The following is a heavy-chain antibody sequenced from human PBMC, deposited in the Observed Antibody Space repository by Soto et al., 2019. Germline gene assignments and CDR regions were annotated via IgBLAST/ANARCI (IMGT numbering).Heavy chain of an antibody. V-gene: IGHV4-31*03. CDR2: IYYSGST. CDR1: GGSISSGGYY. CDR3: ARVSYDSSGYYYVRLGCAFDI. Sequence: QVQLQESGPGLVKPSQTLSLTCTVSGGSISSGGYYWSWIRQHPGKGLEWIGYIYYSGSTYYNPSLKSRVTISVDTSKNQFSLKLSSVTAADTAVYYCARVSYDSSGYYYVRLGCAFDIWGQGTMVTVSS. J-gene: IGHJ3*02. D-gene: IGHD3-22*01.